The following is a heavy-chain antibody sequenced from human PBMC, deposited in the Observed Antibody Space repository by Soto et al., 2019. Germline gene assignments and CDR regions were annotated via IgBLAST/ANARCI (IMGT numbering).Heavy chain of an antibody. CDR2: ISYDGSNK. Sequence: PGGSLRLSCAASGFTFSSYAMHWVRQAPGKGLEWVAVISYDGSNKYYADSVKGRFTISRDNSKNTLYLQMNSLRAEDTAVYYCARDPDCSGGSCYSGWFDPWGQGTLVTVSS. J-gene: IGHJ5*02. D-gene: IGHD2-15*01. V-gene: IGHV3-30-3*01. CDR1: GFTFSSYA. CDR3: ARDPDCSGGSCYSGWFDP.